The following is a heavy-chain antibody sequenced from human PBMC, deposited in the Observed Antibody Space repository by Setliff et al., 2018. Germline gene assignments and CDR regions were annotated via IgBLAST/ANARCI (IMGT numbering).Heavy chain of an antibody. CDR2: IYSSGSS. D-gene: IGHD3-22*01. CDR3: ARAAKYDSSGYYGFWFDP. V-gene: IGHV4-59*01. Sequence: SLTCSVSGGSISSSYWTWIRQPPGKGLEWIGYIYSSGSSNYNPSLKSRVTISVDTSKNQFSLRLSSVTAAGTAVYYCARAAKYDSSGYYGFWFDPWGQGNLVTVSS. CDR1: GGSISSSY. J-gene: IGHJ5*02.